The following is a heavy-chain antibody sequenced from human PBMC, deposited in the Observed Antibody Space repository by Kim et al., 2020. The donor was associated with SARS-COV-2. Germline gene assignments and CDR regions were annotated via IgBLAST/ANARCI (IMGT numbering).Heavy chain of an antibody. CDR1: GGTFSSYA. J-gene: IGHJ6*02. Sequence: SVKVSCKASGGTFSSYAISWVRQAPGQGLEWMGGIIPIFGTANYAQKFQGRVTITADESTSTAYMELSSLRSEDTAVYYCAREAGDEYSSSRYYYYGMDVWGQGTTVTVSS. CDR3: AREAGDEYSSSRYYYYGMDV. D-gene: IGHD6-13*01. CDR2: IIPIFGTA. V-gene: IGHV1-69*13.